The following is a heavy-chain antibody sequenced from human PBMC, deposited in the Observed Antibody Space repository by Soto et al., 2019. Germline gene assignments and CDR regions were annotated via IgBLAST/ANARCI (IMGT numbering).Heavy chain of an antibody. CDR3: AADPMAYCSSTSCYNYYYGMDV. CDR2: IVVGSGNT. V-gene: IGHV1-58*01. Sequence: ASVKVSCKASGFTFTSSAVQWVRQARGQRLEWIGWIVVGSGNTNYAQKSQERVTITRDMSTSTAYMELSSLRSEDTAVYYCAADPMAYCSSTSCYNYYYGMDVWGQATTVTVSS. J-gene: IGHJ6*02. D-gene: IGHD2-2*02. CDR1: GFTFTSSA.